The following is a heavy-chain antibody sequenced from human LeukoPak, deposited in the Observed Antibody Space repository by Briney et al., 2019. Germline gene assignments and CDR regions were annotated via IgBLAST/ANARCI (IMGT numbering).Heavy chain of an antibody. Sequence: GGSLRLSCAASGFTFSSYGMHWVRQSPGEGLEWVSAVGGSGGSTYYADSVKGRFTISRDNSKNTLYLQMNSLRAEDTAVYYCAKGYGYCSGGSCYSFPPTFDYWGQGTLVTVSS. D-gene: IGHD2-15*01. CDR2: VGGSGGST. J-gene: IGHJ4*02. CDR1: GFTFSSYG. CDR3: AKGYGYCSGGSCYSFPPTFDY. V-gene: IGHV3-23*01.